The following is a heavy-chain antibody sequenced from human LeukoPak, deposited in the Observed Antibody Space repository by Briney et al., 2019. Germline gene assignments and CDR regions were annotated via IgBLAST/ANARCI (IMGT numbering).Heavy chain of an antibody. CDR2: ISDYKGNT. CDR1: GYTFTSYG. V-gene: IGHV1-18*01. Sequence: ASVKVSCKASGYTFTSYGISWVRQAPGQGLEWMGWISDYKGNTNYAQKLQDRVTMTTDTSTSTAYMELRSLRSDDTAVYYCARVVYGSGSYYIPFDYWGQGTLVTVSS. D-gene: IGHD3-10*01. J-gene: IGHJ4*02. CDR3: ARVVYGSGSYYIPFDY.